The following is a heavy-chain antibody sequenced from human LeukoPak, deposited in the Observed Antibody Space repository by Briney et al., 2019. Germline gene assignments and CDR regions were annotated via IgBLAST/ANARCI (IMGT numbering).Heavy chain of an antibody. J-gene: IGHJ4*02. CDR3: ARAASGDRYSGYAKDRYYFDR. D-gene: IGHD5-12*01. V-gene: IGHV4-59*01. Sequence: NPSETLSLTCTVSGGSISSYYWSWIRQPPGKGLDWIGSIFDIGSITYNPSLRSRLTISVETSKNQISLKLSSVTAADTAVYFCARAASGDRYSGYAKDRYYFDRWGQGTLVTVSS. CDR1: GGSISSYY. CDR2: IFDIGSI.